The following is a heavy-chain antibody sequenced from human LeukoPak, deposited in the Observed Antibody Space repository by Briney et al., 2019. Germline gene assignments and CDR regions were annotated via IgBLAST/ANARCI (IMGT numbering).Heavy chain of an antibody. CDR2: ISYTGST. Sequence: SETLSLTCTVSGGSISTFYWSRIRQPPGKELEFIGYISYTGSTNYNPSLRSRVTISLDTSKNHFSLKLNSVTAADTAVYYCARGQWSGSTGPFDYWGQGTLVTVSS. D-gene: IGHD3-10*02. CDR3: ARGQWSGSTGPFDY. CDR1: GGSISTFY. J-gene: IGHJ4*02. V-gene: IGHV4-59*01.